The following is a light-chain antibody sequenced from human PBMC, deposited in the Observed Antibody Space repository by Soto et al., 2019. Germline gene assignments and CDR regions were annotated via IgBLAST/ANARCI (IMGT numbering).Light chain of an antibody. Sequence: QSALTQPASVSGSPGQSITISCTGTSSDVGAYNYVSWYQQHPGKAPKLMIYEVSNRPSGVSNRFSGSKSGNTDSLTISGLQAEDEADYYCNSYTRSSTLVFGGGTKLTVL. CDR3: NSYTRSSTLV. CDR1: SSDVGAYNY. V-gene: IGLV2-14*01. J-gene: IGLJ3*02. CDR2: EVS.